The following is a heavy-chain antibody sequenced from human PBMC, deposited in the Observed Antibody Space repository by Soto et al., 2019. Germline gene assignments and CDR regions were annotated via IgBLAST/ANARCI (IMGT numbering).Heavy chain of an antibody. V-gene: IGHV4-59*08. D-gene: IGHD3-3*01. Sequence: SETLSLTCTVSGGSVRSYYWSWIRQPPGKGLEWIGYIYYSGSTNYNPSLKSRVTISTDTSKNQFSMKLSSVTAADTAVYYCRRARSTPYYDFWSGYAFDIWGQGTMVTVSS. CDR3: RRARSTPYYDFWSGYAFDI. CDR1: GGSVRSYY. J-gene: IGHJ3*02. CDR2: IYYSGST.